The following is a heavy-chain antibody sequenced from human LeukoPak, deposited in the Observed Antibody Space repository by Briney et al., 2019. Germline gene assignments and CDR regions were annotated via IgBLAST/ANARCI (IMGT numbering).Heavy chain of an antibody. V-gene: IGHV1-3*01. CDR2: INAGNGNT. CDR3: ARAITMVRGVIIPHYFDY. J-gene: IGHJ4*02. D-gene: IGHD3-10*01. CDR1: GYTFTSYA. Sequence: ASVKVSCKASGYTFTSYAMHWVRQDPGQRLGWMGWINAGNGNTKYSQKFQGRVTMTTDTSTSTAYMELRSLRSDDTAVYYCARAITMVRGVIIPHYFDYWGQGTLVTVSS.